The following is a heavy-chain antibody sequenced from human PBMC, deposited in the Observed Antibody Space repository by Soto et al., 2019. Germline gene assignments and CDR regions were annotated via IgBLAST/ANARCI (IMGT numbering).Heavy chain of an antibody. V-gene: IGHV3-48*02. CDR2: ISSSSSTI. D-gene: IGHD3-9*01. CDR1: GFTFSSYS. J-gene: IGHJ6*02. CDR3: ARGHYDILTGYSPLYGMDV. Sequence: GGSLRLSCAASGFTFSSYSMNWVRQAPGKGLEWVSYISSSSSTIYYADSVKGRFTISRDNAKNSLYLQMNSLRDEDTAVCYCARGHYDILTGYSPLYGMDVWSQGTTVTVSS.